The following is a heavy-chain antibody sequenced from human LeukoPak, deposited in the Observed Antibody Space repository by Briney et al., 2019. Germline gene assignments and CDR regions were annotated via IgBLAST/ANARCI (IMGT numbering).Heavy chain of an antibody. CDR2: INHSGST. D-gene: IGHD1-26*01. CDR1: GFTFSNYW. J-gene: IGHJ4*02. Sequence: GSLRLSCAASGFTFSNYWMSWIRQPPGKGLEWIGEINHSGSTNYNPSLKSRVTISVDTSKNQFSLKLSSVTAADTAVYYCARRGRGSYYWFGLAYWSQGTLVTVSS. V-gene: IGHV4-34*01. CDR3: ARRGRGSYYWFGLAY.